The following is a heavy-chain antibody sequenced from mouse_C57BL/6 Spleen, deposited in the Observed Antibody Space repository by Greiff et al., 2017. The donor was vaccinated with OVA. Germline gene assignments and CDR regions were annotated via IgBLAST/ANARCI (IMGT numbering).Heavy chain of an antibody. CDR1: GFSLTSYG. CDR2: IWRGGST. V-gene: IGHV2-5*01. CDR3: AKEELTGTELAY. D-gene: IGHD4-1*01. Sequence: VKVVESGPGLVQPSQSLSITCTVSGFSLTSYGVHWVRQSPGQGLEWLGVIWRGGSTDYNAAFMSRLSITKDNSKSQVFFKMNSLQADDTAIYYCAKEELTGTELAYWGQGTLVTVSA. J-gene: IGHJ3*01.